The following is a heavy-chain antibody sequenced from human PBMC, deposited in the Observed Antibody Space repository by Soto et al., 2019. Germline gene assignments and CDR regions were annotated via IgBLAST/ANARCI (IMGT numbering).Heavy chain of an antibody. V-gene: IGHV3-30*18. CDR3: ANSEYSRYKNIDV. D-gene: IGHD5-18*01. Sequence: GGSLRLSCAASGFTFRSYGMHWVRQAPGRGLEWVALISYDGSIKYYADSVRGRFTISRDNSKNTLYLQMNSLRAEDTAVYYCANSEYSRYKNIDVWGQGTTVNVSS. CDR2: ISYDGSIK. CDR1: GFTFRSYG. J-gene: IGHJ6*02.